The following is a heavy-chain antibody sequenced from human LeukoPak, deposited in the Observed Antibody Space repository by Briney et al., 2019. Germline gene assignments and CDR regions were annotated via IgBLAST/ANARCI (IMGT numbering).Heavy chain of an antibody. J-gene: IGHJ2*01. CDR3: ARAEWSNWYFDL. CDR2: IKQDGSEK. D-gene: IGHD3-3*01. V-gene: IGHV3-7*03. CDR1: GFTFSTYW. Sequence: GGSLRLSCAASGFTFSTYWMNWVRQAPGKRLEWVANIKQDGSEKYYVDSVKGRFTLSRDSAKNSLYLQMNSLRAEDTAVYYCARAEWSNWYFDLWGRGTLVTVSS.